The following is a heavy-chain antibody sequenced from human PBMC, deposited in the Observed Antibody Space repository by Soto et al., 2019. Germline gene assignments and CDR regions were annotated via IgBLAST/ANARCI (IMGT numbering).Heavy chain of an antibody. V-gene: IGHV4-59*01. Sequence: SETLSLTCAVSGAAMISYYWTWIRQPPGKGLEWIGYVYSTASTNYNPSLKSRLTISLDTSRKQFSLKLSSVTAADTAVYYCGRITVNSARYHFYYMDVWGKGTTVTVSS. CDR1: GAAMISYY. D-gene: IGHD1-1*01. J-gene: IGHJ6*03. CDR3: GRITVNSARYHFYYMDV. CDR2: VYSTAST.